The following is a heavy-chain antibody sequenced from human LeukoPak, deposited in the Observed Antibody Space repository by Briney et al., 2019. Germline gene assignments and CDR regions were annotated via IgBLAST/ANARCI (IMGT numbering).Heavy chain of an antibody. J-gene: IGHJ4*02. Sequence: PGGSLRLSCVASGFNFNVYGMHWVRQAPGKGLEWVAFIRHDGSHIYYADAVKGRFTISRDNSKNTVHLQMDSLRPEDMAVYFCAKEPQPYYEENYFDHWGQGTL. CDR3: AKEPQPYYEENYFDH. CDR2: IRHDGSHI. CDR1: GFNFNVYG. V-gene: IGHV3-30*02. D-gene: IGHD3-16*01.